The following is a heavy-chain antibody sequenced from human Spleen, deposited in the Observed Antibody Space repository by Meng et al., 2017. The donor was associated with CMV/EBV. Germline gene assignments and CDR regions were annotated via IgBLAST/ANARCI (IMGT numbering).Heavy chain of an antibody. Sequence: CNVSGGSISSGGYYWRWIRQHPGKGLEWIGYIYYSGSTYYNPSLKSRVTISVDTSKNQFSLKLSSVTAADTAVYYCARDLAAMGFDPWGQGTLVTVSS. CDR2: IYYSGST. CDR3: ARDLAAMGFDP. J-gene: IGHJ5*02. V-gene: IGHV4-31*03. CDR1: GGSISSGGYY. D-gene: IGHD2-2*01.